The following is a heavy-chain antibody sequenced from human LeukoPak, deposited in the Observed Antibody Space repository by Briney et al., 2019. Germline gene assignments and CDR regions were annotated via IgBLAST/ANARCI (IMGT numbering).Heavy chain of an antibody. V-gene: IGHV3-9*01. CDR3: TKSDCSSTSCHTSDY. Sequence: GRSLRLSCAASGFTFHDYAMHWVRQGPEKGLEWVSGTSWNGGVIGYADSVMGRFTVSRDNAKNSLFLQMNSLRPEDTALYYCTKSDCSSTSCHTSDYWGQGTLVTVSS. D-gene: IGHD2-2*02. CDR1: GFTFHDYA. CDR2: TSWNGGVI. J-gene: IGHJ4*02.